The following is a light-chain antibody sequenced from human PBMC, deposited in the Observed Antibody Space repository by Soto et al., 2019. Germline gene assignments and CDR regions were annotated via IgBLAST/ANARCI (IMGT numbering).Light chain of an antibody. CDR2: EDS. J-gene: IGLJ3*02. Sequence: QSALTQPASVFGSPEQSITISCNGTSSDAGNYNFVSWYQQHPGKAPKVIIYEDSTRPSGVSNRISGSKSGNTASLTISGLHAEDEADYYCCSYAGSSTSWVFGGGTKLTVL. V-gene: IGLV2-23*01. CDR1: SSDAGNYNF. CDR3: CSYAGSSTSWV.